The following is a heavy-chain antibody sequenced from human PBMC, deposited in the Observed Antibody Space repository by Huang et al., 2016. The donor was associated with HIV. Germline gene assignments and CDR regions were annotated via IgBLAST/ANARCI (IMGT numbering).Heavy chain of an antibody. CDR2: MNPKSGRT. CDR1: GYTFISYD. D-gene: IGHD3-10*01. V-gene: IGHV1-8*03. J-gene: IGHJ6*03. CDR3: AGGDYYGSANFRRHPYYYDYSMDV. Sequence: QVQLVQSGDEVKKPGDSVKVYCKASGYTFISYDIHWVRQATGQVLDWMGWMNPKSGRTGYTQKLHTRITITSTTSISTAYMELSSLRSEDTAVYYCAGGDYYGSANFRRHPYYYDYSMDVWGKGTTVTVSS.